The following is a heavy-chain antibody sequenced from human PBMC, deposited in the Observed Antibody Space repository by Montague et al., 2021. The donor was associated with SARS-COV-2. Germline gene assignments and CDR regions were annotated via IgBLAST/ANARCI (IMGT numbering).Heavy chain of an antibody. V-gene: IGHV4-59*11. CDR2: VYYSGST. J-gene: IGHJ4*02. D-gene: IGHD3-3*01. Sequence: SETLSLTCTVSGGSIGSHYWSWIRQPPGKGLEWIGYVYYSGSTNYNPSLKRRVTISVDTSKSRFSLKLKSVTSADAAVYYCARARRRVVIKHFDYWGQGTLVTVSS. CDR1: GGSIGSHY. CDR3: ARARRRVVIKHFDY.